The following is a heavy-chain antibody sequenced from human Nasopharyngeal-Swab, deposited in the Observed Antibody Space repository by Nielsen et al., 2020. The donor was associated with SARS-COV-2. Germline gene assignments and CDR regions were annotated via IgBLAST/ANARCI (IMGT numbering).Heavy chain of an antibody. D-gene: IGHD3-22*01. V-gene: IGHV3-7*05. J-gene: IGHJ6*03. CDR3: ARDYYDSSGYYLLPGYYYYYYMDV. Sequence: VRQMPGKGLEWVANIKPDGSEKYYVDSVKGRFTISRDNAKNSLYLQMNSLRAEDTAVYYCARDYYDSSGYYLLPGYYYYYYMDVWGKGTTVTVSS. CDR2: IKPDGSEK.